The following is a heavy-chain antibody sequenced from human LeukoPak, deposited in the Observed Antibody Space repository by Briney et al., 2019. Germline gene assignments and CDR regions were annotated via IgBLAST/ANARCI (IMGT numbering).Heavy chain of an antibody. CDR3: ARVDSGNYDY. J-gene: IGHJ4*02. CDR1: GFRFSSYV. Sequence: GGSLRLSCAASGFRFSSYVMSWVRQAPGKGLEYISSIDGSDGASYYADSVKGRFTISRDNSKNTLFLQMNSLRVEDTAVYYCARVDSGNYDYWGQGTLLTVSS. D-gene: IGHD1-26*01. CDR2: IDGSDGAS. V-gene: IGHV3-23*01.